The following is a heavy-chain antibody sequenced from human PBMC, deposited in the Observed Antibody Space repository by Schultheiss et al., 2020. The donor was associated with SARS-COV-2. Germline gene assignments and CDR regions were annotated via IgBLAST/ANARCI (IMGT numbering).Heavy chain of an antibody. Sequence: SQTLSLTCAVSGYSISSGYYWGWIRQPPGKGLEWIGYIYYIGSTNYNPSLKSRVTISVDKSKNQFSLKLSSVTAADTAVYYCARDNSNYYDSSGYPDYWGQGTLVTVSS. J-gene: IGHJ4*02. D-gene: IGHD3-22*01. CDR2: IYYIGST. V-gene: IGHV4-61*05. CDR3: ARDNSNYYDSSGYPDY. CDR1: GYSISSGYY.